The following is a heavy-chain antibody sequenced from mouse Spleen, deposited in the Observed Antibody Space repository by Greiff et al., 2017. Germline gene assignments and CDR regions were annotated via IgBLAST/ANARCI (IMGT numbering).Heavy chain of an antibody. CDR2: ISSGGGNT. CDR1: GFTFSSYA. V-gene: IGHV5-9-3*01. J-gene: IGHJ2*01. Sequence: EVQVVESGGGLVKLGGSLKLSCAASGFTFSSYAMSWVRQTPEKRLEWVATISSGGGNTYYPDSVKGRFTISRDNAKNTLYLQMSSLKSEDTAMYYCARHSLLLREDYFDYWGQGTTLTVSS. D-gene: IGHD1-1*01. CDR3: ARHSLLLREDYFDY.